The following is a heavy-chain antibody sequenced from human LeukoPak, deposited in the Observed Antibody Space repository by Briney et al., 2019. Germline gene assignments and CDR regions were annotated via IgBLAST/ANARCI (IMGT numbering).Heavy chain of an antibody. CDR1: GFTFSNAW. CDR3: TTHSGYSYASY. CDR2: IKSKTDGGTT. J-gene: IGHJ4*02. V-gene: IGHV3-15*01. D-gene: IGHD5-18*01. Sequence: KSGGSLRLSCAASGFTFSNAWMSWVRQAPGKGLEWVGRIKSKTDGGTTDYAAPVKGRFTISRDDSKNTLYLQMNSLKTVDTAVYYCTTHSGYSYASYWGQGTLVTVSS.